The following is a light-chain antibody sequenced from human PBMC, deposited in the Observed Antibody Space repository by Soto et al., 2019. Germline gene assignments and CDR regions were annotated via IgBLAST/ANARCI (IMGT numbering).Light chain of an antibody. V-gene: IGKV3-20*01. J-gene: IGKJ1*01. CDR1: QSVSSSY. CDR3: QQYGSTPRT. Sequence: EILLTQSPGTLSLSPGERATLSCRASQSVSSSYLAWYQQKPGQAPRPLIYAASRRATGIPDRFSGSGSGTDFTLSISGLEPEDFAVYYCQQYGSTPRTFGQGTKVDIK. CDR2: AAS.